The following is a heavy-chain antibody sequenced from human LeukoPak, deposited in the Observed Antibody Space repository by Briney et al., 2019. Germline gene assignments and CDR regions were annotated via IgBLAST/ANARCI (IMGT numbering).Heavy chain of an antibody. CDR3: ARGKRGVYYYYMDV. CDR1: GGSISSYY. D-gene: IGHD3-10*01. J-gene: IGHJ6*03. V-gene: IGHV4-4*07. Sequence: PSETLSLTCTVSGGSISSYYWSWIRQPAGKGLEWIGRIYTSGSTNYNPSLKSRVTISVDTSKNQFSLKLSSVTAAETAVYYCARGKRGVYYYYMDVWGKGTTVTVSS. CDR2: IYTSGST.